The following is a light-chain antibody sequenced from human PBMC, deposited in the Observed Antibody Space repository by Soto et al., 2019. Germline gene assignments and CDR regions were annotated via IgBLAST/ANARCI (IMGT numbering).Light chain of an antibody. CDR1: QSVNAW. CDR3: QQYSSYSPWL. Sequence: DIQVAQSPSTLSASVGDRVTITRRASQSVNAWLAWYQQKPGTAPKLLIYKASTLDRGVSSRFSGSGSGTEFTLTISSLQPEDSATYYCQQYSSYSPWLFGQGTKVEI. V-gene: IGKV1-5*03. J-gene: IGKJ1*01. CDR2: KAS.